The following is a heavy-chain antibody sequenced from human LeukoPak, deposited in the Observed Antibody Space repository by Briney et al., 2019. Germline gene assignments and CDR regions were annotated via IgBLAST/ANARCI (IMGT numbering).Heavy chain of an antibody. CDR1: GFNFSNYN. Sequence: PGGSLRLSCAASGFNFSNYNMNWVRQAPGKGLEWVSSIRSSSNYIYYADLVKGRFTISRDNAKNSLYLQMNSLRAEDTAVYYCARVGWELLFDAFGIWGQGTMVTVSS. CDR3: ARVGWELLFDAFGI. V-gene: IGHV3-21*01. CDR2: IRSSSNYI. J-gene: IGHJ3*02. D-gene: IGHD1-26*01.